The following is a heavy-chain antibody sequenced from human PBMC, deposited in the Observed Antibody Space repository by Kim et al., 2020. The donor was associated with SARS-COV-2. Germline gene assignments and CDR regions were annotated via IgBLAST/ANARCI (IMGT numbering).Heavy chain of an antibody. D-gene: IGHD3-3*01. CDR2: IYYSGST. J-gene: IGHJ5*02. CDR1: GGSITSDDYY. V-gene: IGHV4-31*03. CDR3: ARAGVDSWFDP. Sequence: SETLSLTCTVSGGSITSDDYYWTWIRQHPGKGLEWIGYIYYSGSTFYTPSLKSRVTILVDTSKNQFSLRLNSVTAADTAVYYCARAGVDSWFDPWGQGTLVTVSS.